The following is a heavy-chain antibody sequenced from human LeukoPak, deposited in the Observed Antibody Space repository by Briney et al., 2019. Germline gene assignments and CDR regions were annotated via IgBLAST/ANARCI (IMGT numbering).Heavy chain of an antibody. CDR1: GFTFSGHW. J-gene: IGHJ3*01. CDR2: MNGDGSQI. Sequence: GGSLRLSCAASGFTFSGHWMSWVRQAPAKGLEWVAHMNGDGSQIYYMDFVKGRFTISRDNGKNSLYLQMNDLRAEDTALYYCVSWGNSGNSWGQGTTVIVSS. D-gene: IGHD1-26*01. V-gene: IGHV3-7*01. CDR3: VSWGNSGNS.